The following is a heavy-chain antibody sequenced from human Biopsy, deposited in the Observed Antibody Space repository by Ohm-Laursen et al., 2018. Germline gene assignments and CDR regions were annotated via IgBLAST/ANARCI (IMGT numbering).Heavy chain of an antibody. J-gene: IGHJ4*02. CDR2: IIPIFGTA. CDR1: GYTFTSYA. V-gene: IGHV1-69*01. Sequence: GSSVKVSCKASGYTFTSYAISWVRQAPGQGLEWMGGIIPIFGTANYAQKFQGRVTITADESTSTAYMELSSLRSDDTAVYYCARDALGDGSYHFFYWGQGSLVTVAS. CDR3: ARDALGDGSYHFFY. D-gene: IGHD1-26*01.